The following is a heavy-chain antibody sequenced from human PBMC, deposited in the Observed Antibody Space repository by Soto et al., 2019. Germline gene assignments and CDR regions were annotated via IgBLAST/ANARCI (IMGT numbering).Heavy chain of an antibody. V-gene: IGHV3-30*18. CDR1: GFTFSSYG. D-gene: IGHD2-15*01. Sequence: GGSLRLSCAASGFTFSSYGMHWVRQAPGKGLEWVAVISYDGSNKYYADSVKGRFTISRDNSRNTLYLQMTSLRAEDTAVYYCAKDRGFVVVVVAAILDYWGQGTLVTVSS. CDR2: ISYDGSNK. J-gene: IGHJ4*02. CDR3: AKDRGFVVVVVAAILDY.